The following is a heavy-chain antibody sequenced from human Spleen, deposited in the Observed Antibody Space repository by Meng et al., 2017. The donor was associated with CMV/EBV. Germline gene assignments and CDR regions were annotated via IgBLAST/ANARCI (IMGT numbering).Heavy chain of an antibody. J-gene: IGHJ4*02. CDR3: ARDLIRDRSYSSSWGY. V-gene: IGHV3-66*02. CDR1: GFTVSSNY. CDR2: IYSGDNT. D-gene: IGHD6-13*01. Sequence: GGSLRLSCAASGFTVSSNYMSWVRQAPGKGLEWVSIIYSGDNTYYADSVKGRFTISRDNSKNTLYLQMNSLRAEDTAVYYCARDLIRDRSYSSSWGYWGQGTLVTVSS.